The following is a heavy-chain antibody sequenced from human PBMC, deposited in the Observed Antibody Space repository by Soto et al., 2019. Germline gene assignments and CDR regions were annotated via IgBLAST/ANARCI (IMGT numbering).Heavy chain of an antibody. CDR1: GGTFSSYT. CDR2: IIPILGIA. D-gene: IGHD2-2*01. J-gene: IGHJ6*03. V-gene: IGHV1-69*04. CDR3: AREVVSGLNYYYYYMDV. Sequence: SVKVSCKASGGTFSSYTISCVRQAPGQGLEWMGRIIPILGIANYAQKFQGRATITVDKSTSTAYMELSSLRSEDAAVYYCAREVVSGLNYYYYYMDVWGKGTTVTVSS.